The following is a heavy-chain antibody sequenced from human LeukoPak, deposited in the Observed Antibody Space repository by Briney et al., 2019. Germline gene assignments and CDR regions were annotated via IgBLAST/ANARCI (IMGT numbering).Heavy chain of an antibody. V-gene: IGHV3-21*04. D-gene: IGHD6-19*01. CDR2: ISSSSYI. Sequence: MLGGSLRLSCAASGFTFSSYSMNWVRQAPGKGLEWVSSISSSSYIYYADSVKGRFTISRDNSKNTLYLQMNSLRAEDTAVYYCAKPMSSGWYSFDYWGQGTLVTVSS. CDR1: GFTFSSYS. CDR3: AKPMSSGWYSFDY. J-gene: IGHJ4*02.